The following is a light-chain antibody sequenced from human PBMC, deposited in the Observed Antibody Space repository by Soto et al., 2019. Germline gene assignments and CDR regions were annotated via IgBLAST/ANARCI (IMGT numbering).Light chain of an antibody. CDR3: SSYGGNNNVV. J-gene: IGLJ2*01. V-gene: IGLV2-8*01. CDR1: SSDVGGYHY. CDR2: DVH. Sequence: QSVLTQPPSASGSPGQSVTIFCTGASSDVGGYHYVSWYQQYPGKAPKLMIYDVHKRPSGVPDRFSGSKSGNTASLTVSGLQAEDEADYYCSSYGGNNNVVFGGGTKLTVL.